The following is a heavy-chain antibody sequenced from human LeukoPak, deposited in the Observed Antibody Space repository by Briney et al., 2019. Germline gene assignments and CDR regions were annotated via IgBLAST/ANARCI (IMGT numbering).Heavy chain of an antibody. CDR2: ISGSGGST. V-gene: IGHV3-23*01. J-gene: IGHJ4*02. CDR3: AKNPGYSSGWCYRY. D-gene: IGHD6-19*01. Sequence: PGGSLRLSCAASGFTFSSYAMSWVRQAPGKGLELVSAISGSGGSTYYADSVKGRFTISRDNSKNTLYLQMNSLRAEDTAVYYCAKNPGYSSGWCYRYWGQGTLVTVSS. CDR1: GFTFSSYA.